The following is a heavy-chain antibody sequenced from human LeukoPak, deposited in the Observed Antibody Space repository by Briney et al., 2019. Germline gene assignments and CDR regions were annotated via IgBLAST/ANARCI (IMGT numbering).Heavy chain of an antibody. CDR1: AVSVTSGNYY. Sequence: PSQTLSLTCTVSAVSVTSGNYYWNWIRQPAGKGLEWIGRIYTNGCASYNPSLKSRVTISIDASKNQFSLKLSSVTAADTAVYYCAREPPGYWGQGILVTVSS. CDR2: IYTNGCA. J-gene: IGHJ4*02. CDR3: AREPPGY. V-gene: IGHV4-61*02.